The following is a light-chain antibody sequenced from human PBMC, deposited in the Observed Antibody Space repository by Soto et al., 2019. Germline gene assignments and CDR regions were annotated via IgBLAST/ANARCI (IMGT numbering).Light chain of an antibody. J-gene: IGLJ2*01. V-gene: IGLV2-11*01. CDR3: CSYAGSYTFVV. CDR2: DVS. Sequence: QSALTQPRSVSGSAGQSVTIYCTGTSSDVGGYNYVSWYQQHPGKAPKLMIYDVSKRPSGVPDRFSGSKSGNTASLTISGLQAEDEADYYCCSYAGSYTFVVFGGGTKLTVL. CDR1: SSDVGGYNY.